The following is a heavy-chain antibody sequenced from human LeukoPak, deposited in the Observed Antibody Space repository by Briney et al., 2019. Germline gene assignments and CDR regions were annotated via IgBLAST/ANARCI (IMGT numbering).Heavy chain of an antibody. CDR2: IYTNNGDT. Sequence: ASVKVSCKASGYTFTANYIHWVRQAPGQGLEWMGWIYTNNGDTNYAQNFQGRVTMTRATSISTAYMEVSRLRSDDTAVYYCTRGDVAVGTDYWGQGTLVTVSS. J-gene: IGHJ4*02. CDR1: GYTFTANY. CDR3: TRGDVAVGTDY. D-gene: IGHD2-15*01. V-gene: IGHV1-2*02.